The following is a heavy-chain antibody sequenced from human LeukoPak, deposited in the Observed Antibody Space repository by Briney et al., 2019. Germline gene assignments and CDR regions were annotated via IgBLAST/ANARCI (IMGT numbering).Heavy chain of an antibody. D-gene: IGHD6-13*01. CDR2: INPNSGGT. CDR3: ARRSSSWWFYFDY. V-gene: IGHV1-2*04. Sequence: GASVKVSGKASGYTFTSYYMHWVRQAPGQGLEWMGWINPNSGGTNYAQKFQGWVTMTRDTSISTAYMELSRLRSDDTAVYYCARRSSSWWFYFDYWGQGTLVTVSS. J-gene: IGHJ4*02. CDR1: GYTFTSYY.